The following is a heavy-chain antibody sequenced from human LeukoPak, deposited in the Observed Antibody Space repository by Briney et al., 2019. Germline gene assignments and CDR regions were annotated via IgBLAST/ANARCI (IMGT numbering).Heavy chain of an antibody. J-gene: IGHJ4*02. CDR1: GFTFSSYA. Sequence: GGSLRLSCAASGFTFSSYAMSWVRQAPGKGLEWVSAISGSGGSTYYADSVKGRFTISRDNSKNTLYLQMNRLRAEDTAVYYCAKATYSSTWYRFDYWGQGTLVTVSS. CDR2: ISGSGGST. V-gene: IGHV3-23*01. D-gene: IGHD6-13*01. CDR3: AKATYSSTWYRFDY.